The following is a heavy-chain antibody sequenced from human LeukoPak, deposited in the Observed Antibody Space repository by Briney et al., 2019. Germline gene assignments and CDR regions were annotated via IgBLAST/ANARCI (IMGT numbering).Heavy chain of an antibody. V-gene: IGHV4-30-4*01. D-gene: IGHD5-18*01. Sequence: SETLSLTCTVSGGSISSGDYYWSWIRQPPGKGLEWIGYIYYSGSTYYNPSLKSRVTISVDTSKNQFSLKLNSVTAADTAVYYCARGKYSYGRGHNWYFDLWGRGTLVTVSS. CDR2: IYYSGST. CDR1: GGSISSGDYY. J-gene: IGHJ2*01. CDR3: ARGKYSYGRGHNWYFDL.